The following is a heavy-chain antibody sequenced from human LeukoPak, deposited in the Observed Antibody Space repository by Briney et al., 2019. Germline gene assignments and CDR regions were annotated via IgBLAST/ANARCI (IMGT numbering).Heavy chain of an antibody. CDR1: GYSISTGYY. CDR3: ARSIYGSSWFDY. V-gene: IGHV4-38-2*02. CDR2: FYHGGST. Sequence: SEALSLTCTVSGYSISTGYYWDWVRQPPGKGLEWIGTFYHGGSTYYNPSLTSRVTISVDTSKNQFSLKLSSVTAADTAVYYCARSIYGSSWFDYWGQGTLVTVSS. D-gene: IGHD6-13*01. J-gene: IGHJ4*02.